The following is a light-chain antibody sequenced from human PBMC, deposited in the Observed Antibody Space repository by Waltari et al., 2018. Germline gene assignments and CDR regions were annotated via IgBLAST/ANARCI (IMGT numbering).Light chain of an antibody. V-gene: IGKV1-27*01. Sequence: IQCTLSPPPLSASVGDRVTITCRACQAISNSLAWYQQKPGKVPQLLIYAASTLQSGVPSRFSGSGSGSDFTLTISSLQPEDIVTYYCQKYNRAPRTVGQGTKVEIE. CDR2: AAS. J-gene: IGKJ1*01. CDR1: QAISNS. CDR3: QKYNRAPRT.